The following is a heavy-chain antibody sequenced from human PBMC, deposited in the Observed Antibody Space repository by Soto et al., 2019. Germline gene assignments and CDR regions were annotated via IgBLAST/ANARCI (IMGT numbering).Heavy chain of an antibody. V-gene: IGHV4-39*01. CDR3: ARQTNRQKFFAY. Sequence: QLQLQESGPGLVKPSETLSLTCTISGGSITSSNYYWGWIRQPPGKGLEWIANIYYSGSTYYNPSLKSRVTISVDTSKTQFSLKLSSVTAADTGVYYCARQTNRQKFFAYWGQGTLVTVSS. CDR1: GGSITSSNYY. CDR2: IYYSGST. J-gene: IGHJ4*02.